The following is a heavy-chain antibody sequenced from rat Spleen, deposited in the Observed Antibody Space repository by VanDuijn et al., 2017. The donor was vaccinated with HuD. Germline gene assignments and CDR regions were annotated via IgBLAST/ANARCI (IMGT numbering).Heavy chain of an antibody. D-gene: IGHD4-3*01. Sequence: EVQLVESGGGLVQPGRSLKLSCAASGFTFSDHYMAWVRQTPTKGLEWVATISYDGSRTYYRDSVKGRFTISRDNAKSTLYLQMDSLRPEDTATYYCTRHDYSGVITNWFAYWGQGTLVTVSS. CDR2: ISYDGSRT. V-gene: IGHV5-7*01. J-gene: IGHJ3*01. CDR3: TRHDYSGVITNWFAY. CDR1: GFTFSDHY.